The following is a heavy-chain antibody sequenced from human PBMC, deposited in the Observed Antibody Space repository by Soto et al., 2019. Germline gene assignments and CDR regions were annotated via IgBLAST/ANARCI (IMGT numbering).Heavy chain of an antibody. D-gene: IGHD3-22*01. Sequence: SETLSLTCTVSGASINNGDYYWIWIRQTPGKGLEWVGYIYVTGTTYYNPSLKTRLAISIDRSKSKFSLRLTSVTAAEKAAYYCARLYWSYYASSGYLDQWGQGTMVTVS. V-gene: IGHV4-30-4*01. J-gene: IGHJ4*02. CDR3: ARLYWSYYASSGYLDQ. CDR1: GASINNGDYY. CDR2: IYVTGTT.